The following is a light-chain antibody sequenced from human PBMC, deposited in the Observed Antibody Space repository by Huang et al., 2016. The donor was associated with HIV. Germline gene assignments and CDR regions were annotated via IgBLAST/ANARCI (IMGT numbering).Light chain of an antibody. V-gene: IGKV3-11*01. CDR2: DAS. CDR1: QSVSSY. Sequence: EIVLTQSPATLSLSPGERATLSCWASQSVSSYLAWYQQKPGQAPRLLIYDASNRATGIPARFSGSGSGTDFTLTISSLGPEDFAVYYCQQRSNWPRTFGQGTKVEIK. J-gene: IGKJ1*01. CDR3: QQRSNWPRT.